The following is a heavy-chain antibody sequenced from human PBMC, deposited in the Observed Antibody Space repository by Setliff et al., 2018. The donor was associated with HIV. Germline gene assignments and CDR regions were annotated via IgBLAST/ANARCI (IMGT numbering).Heavy chain of an antibody. J-gene: IGHJ4*02. CDR3: ARAYNVYDYRSDSSGYDY. D-gene: IGHD3-22*01. V-gene: IGHV3-7*03. Sequence: GGSLRLSCAASGFTFSNFWMDWVRQAPGKGLEWVATIKKDGSEIYYVDSVKGRFTISRDNAKNSLFLEMNSLKAEDTAVYYCARAYNVYDYRSDSSGYDYWGQGTLVTVSS. CDR1: GFTFSNFW. CDR2: IKKDGSEI.